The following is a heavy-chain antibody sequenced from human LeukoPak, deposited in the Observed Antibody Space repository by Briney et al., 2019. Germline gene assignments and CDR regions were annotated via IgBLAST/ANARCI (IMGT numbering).Heavy chain of an antibody. V-gene: IGHV1-46*01. Sequence: ASVKVSCKASGGTFSSYAISWVRQAPGQGLEWMGIINPSGGSTSYAQKFQGRVTMTRDMSTSTVYMELSSLRSEDTAVYYCARDYISAAAALWYFDYWGQGTLVTVSS. D-gene: IGHD6-13*01. J-gene: IGHJ4*02. CDR2: INPSGGST. CDR3: ARDYISAAAALWYFDY. CDR1: GGTFSSYA.